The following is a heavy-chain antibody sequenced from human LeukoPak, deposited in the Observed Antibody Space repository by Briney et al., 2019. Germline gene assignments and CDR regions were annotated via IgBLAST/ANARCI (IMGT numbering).Heavy chain of an antibody. V-gene: IGHV1-46*01. CDR2: INPTGGST. CDR1: GGTFSSYA. J-gene: IGHJ5*02. CDR3: ARDNSVGDNAWWFDP. D-gene: IGHD1-26*01. Sequence: ASVKVSCKASGGTFSSYAISWVRQAPGQGLEWMGLINPTGGSTGYAQKFQGRVTMTRDMSTSTDYMELSSLRSEDTAIYYCARDNSVGDNAWWFDPWGQGTLVTVSS.